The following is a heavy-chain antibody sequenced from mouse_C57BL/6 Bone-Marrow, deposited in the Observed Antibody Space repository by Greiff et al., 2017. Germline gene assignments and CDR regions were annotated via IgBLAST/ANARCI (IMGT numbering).Heavy chain of an antibody. CDR1: GFTFSSYA. V-gene: IGHV5-9-1*02. Sequence: EVQGVESGEGLVKPGGSLKLSCAASGFTFSSYAMSWVRQTPEKRLEWVAYISSGGDYIYYADTVKGRFTISRDNARNTLYLQMSSLKSEDTAIXYCTRDKATPFDYWGQGTTLTVSS. D-gene: IGHD3-2*02. CDR2: ISSGGDYI. J-gene: IGHJ2*01. CDR3: TRDKATPFDY.